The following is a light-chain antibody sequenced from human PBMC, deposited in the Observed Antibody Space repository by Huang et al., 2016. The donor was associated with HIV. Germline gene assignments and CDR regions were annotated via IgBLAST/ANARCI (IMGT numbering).Light chain of an antibody. CDR2: LGS. Sequence: DIVMTQSPLSLPVTPGEPASISCRSSQSLLHRNGYNYLDWYLQKSGQSPQLLIYLGSNRASGVPDRFSGSGSGTDFTLKISRVEAEDVGVYYCMQVLQTPPTFGPGTKVDIK. CDR1: QSLLHRNGYNY. J-gene: IGKJ3*01. CDR3: MQVLQTPPT. V-gene: IGKV2-28*01.